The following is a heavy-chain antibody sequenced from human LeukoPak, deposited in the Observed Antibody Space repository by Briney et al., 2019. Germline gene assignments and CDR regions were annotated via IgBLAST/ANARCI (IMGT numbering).Heavy chain of an antibody. CDR3: ARGGDYYGSGSYYAFDP. V-gene: IGHV4-61*01. J-gene: IGHJ5*02. Sequence: SETLSLTCTVSGASFSSGSYYWSWIRQPPGKGLEWIGYIYYSGSTNYNPSLKSRVTISVDTSKNQFSLKLSSVTAADTAVYYCARGGDYYGSGSYYAFDPWGQGTLVTVSS. D-gene: IGHD3-10*01. CDR1: GASFSSGSYY. CDR2: IYYSGST.